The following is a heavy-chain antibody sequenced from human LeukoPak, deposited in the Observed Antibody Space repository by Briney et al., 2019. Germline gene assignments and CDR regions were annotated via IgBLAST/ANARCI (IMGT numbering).Heavy chain of an antibody. J-gene: IGHJ5*02. V-gene: IGHV4-34*01. Sequence: PSETLSLTCAVYGGSFSGYYWSWIRQPPGKGLEWIGEINHSGSTNYNPSLKSRVTISVDTSKNQFSLKLSSVTAADTAVYYCASRGGFDPWGQGTLVTVSS. CDR3: ASRGGFDP. CDR1: GGSFSGYY. CDR2: INHSGST.